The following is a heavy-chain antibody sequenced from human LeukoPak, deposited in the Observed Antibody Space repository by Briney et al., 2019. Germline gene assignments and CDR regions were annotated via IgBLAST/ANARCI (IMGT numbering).Heavy chain of an antibody. V-gene: IGHV3-48*03. CDR3: ARDGKGRNRIGYYFDY. CDR1: GFTFSSYE. J-gene: IGHJ4*02. CDR2: ISSSGSTI. D-gene: IGHD3-10*01. Sequence: PGGSLRLSCAASGFTFSSYEMNWVRQAPGKGLEWVSYISSSGSTIYYAASVKGRFTISRDNAKNSLYLQMNSLRAEDTAVCYCARDGKGRNRIGYYFDYWGQGTLVTVSS.